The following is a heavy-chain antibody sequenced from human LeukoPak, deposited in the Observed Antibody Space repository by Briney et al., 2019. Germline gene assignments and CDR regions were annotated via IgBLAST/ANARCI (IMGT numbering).Heavy chain of an antibody. CDR2: IYYSGSA. CDR1: GGSISSYS. V-gene: IGHV4-59*01. D-gene: IGHD4-17*01. J-gene: IGHJ5*02. Sequence: PSETLSLTCTVSGGSISSYSWNWIRQPPGKGLEWIGYIYYSGSANYNPSLKSRVTISVDTSKNQFSLKLSSVTAADTAVYYCARSYNGDYNWFDPWGQGTLVTVSS. CDR3: ARSYNGDYNWFDP.